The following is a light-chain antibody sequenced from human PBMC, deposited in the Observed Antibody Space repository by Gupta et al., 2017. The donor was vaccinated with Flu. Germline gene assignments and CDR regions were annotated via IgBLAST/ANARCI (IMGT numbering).Light chain of an antibody. CDR3: QQSYSTLYT. Sequence: PSSLSASVGDRVTITCRARQSISSYLNWYQQKPGKAPKLLIYAASSVQSGVPSRISGSGAGTDFTLTISSLQPEDFATYYCQQSYSTLYTFGQGTKLEIK. CDR1: QSISSY. CDR2: AAS. J-gene: IGKJ2*01. V-gene: IGKV1-39*01.